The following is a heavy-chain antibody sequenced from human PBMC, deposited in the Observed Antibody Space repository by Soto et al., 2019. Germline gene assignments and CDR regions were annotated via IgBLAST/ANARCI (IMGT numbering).Heavy chain of an antibody. Sequence: EVQLVESGGGLVQPGGSLRLSCEASEFSFSTYWMNWVRQAPGKGLEWVANIKQDGSEKYYVDAVKGRLTISRDNAKNSVYLQMNSLRVEDTAVYYCARSRGGPGAFDIWGQGTMVTVSS. CDR1: EFSFSTYW. J-gene: IGHJ3*02. D-gene: IGHD3-16*01. CDR3: ARSRGGPGAFDI. V-gene: IGHV3-7*04. CDR2: IKQDGSEK.